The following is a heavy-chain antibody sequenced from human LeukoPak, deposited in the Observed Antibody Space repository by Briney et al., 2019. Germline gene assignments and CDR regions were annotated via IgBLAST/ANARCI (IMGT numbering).Heavy chain of an antibody. Sequence: PGRSLRLSCAASRFTFSSYGMHWVRQAPGKGLEWVAVISYDGSNKYYADSVKGRFTISRDNSKNTLYLQMNSLRAEDTAVYYCAKDAEIVVVPAALDYWGQGTLVTVSS. J-gene: IGHJ4*02. CDR1: RFTFSSYG. V-gene: IGHV3-30*18. CDR2: ISYDGSNK. CDR3: AKDAEIVVVPAALDY. D-gene: IGHD2-2*01.